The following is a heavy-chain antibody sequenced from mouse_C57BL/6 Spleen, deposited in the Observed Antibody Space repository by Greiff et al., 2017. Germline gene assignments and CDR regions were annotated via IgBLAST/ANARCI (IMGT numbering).Heavy chain of an antibody. CDR1: GYTFTSYW. CDR2: IDPSDSYT. CDR3: ARKGLTGYFDY. J-gene: IGHJ2*01. D-gene: IGHD1-1*01. Sequence: VQLQQPGAELVKPGASVKLSCKASGYTFTSYWMQWVNQRPGQGLEWIGEIDPSDSYTNYNQKFKGKATLTVDTSSSTAYMQLSSLTSEDSAVYYCARKGLTGYFDYWGKGTTLTVSS. V-gene: IGHV1-50*01.